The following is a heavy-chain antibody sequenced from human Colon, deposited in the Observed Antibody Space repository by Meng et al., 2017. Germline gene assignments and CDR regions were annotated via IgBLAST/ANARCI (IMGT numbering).Heavy chain of an antibody. V-gene: IGHV4-30-4*01. CDR2: IYYSGNT. CDR3: ASPAYFDSYGYHSTYYFDY. J-gene: IGHJ4*02. Sequence: QVQLQESGPGLVKPSQALSLTCTVPGGPVSSGDYYWSWIRQPPGKGLEWIGHIYYSGNTYYNPSLKSRVTISVDTSKNQFSLRLNSVTAADTAVYFCASPAYFDSYGYHSTYYFDYWGQGTLVTVSS. CDR1: GGPVSSGDYY. D-gene: IGHD3-22*01.